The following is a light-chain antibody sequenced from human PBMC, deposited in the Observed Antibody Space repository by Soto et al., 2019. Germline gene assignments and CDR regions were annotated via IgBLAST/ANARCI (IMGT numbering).Light chain of an antibody. V-gene: IGKV3-20*01. CDR1: QSLRSNF. Sequence: EIVLTQSPGTLSVSPGERATLSCTASQSLRSNFLAWYQQKPGQAPRLLIYHTSNRATGIPARFSGSGSGTDFTLSIARLEPEDFAMYYCQQYGSTPLTFGGGTKVDIK. J-gene: IGKJ4*01. CDR2: HTS. CDR3: QQYGSTPLT.